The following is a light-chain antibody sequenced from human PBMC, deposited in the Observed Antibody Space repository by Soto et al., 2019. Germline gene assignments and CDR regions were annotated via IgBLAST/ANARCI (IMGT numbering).Light chain of an antibody. CDR2: SNN. J-gene: IGLJ2*01. CDR3: AAWDDSLNAYVV. V-gene: IGLV1-44*01. CDR1: NSNIGSNT. Sequence: QSVLTQPPSASGTPGQRVTISCSGSNSNIGSNTVNWYQQLPGTAPKLLIYSNNQRPSGVPDRFSGSKSGTSASLAISGLQSEDEADYYCAAWDDSLNAYVVFGGGTQLTVL.